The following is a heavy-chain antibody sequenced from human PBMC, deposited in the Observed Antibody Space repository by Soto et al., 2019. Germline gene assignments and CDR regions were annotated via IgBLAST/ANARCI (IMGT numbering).Heavy chain of an antibody. CDR1: GFIFTNYA. J-gene: IGHJ4*02. V-gene: IGHV3-30*04. Sequence: LILSCAGSGFIFTNYALNWVRQATGKGLEWVASITRDGYNKYYADSVKGRFTISRDNSRDTLSLQMTALTIEDSSVYYCTKSSGGSSSVGMDYWGQGTRVTVSS. CDR2: ITRDGYNK. CDR3: TKSSGGSSSVGMDY. D-gene: IGHD6-6*01.